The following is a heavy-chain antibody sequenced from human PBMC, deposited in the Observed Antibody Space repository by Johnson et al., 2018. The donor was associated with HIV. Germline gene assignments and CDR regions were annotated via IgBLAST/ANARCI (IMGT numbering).Heavy chain of an antibody. CDR1: GFTFSDYY. Sequence: QVQLVESGGGLVKPGGSLRLSCAASGFTFSDYYMSWIRQAPGKGLEWVSYISSSGTSYCADSVQGRFTIPRGNATRSLYLQMNSLKAEATAVYYCARIHSSSSLSGFDIWGQGTMVTLSS. V-gene: IGHV3-11*04. CDR2: ISSSGTS. J-gene: IGHJ3*02. CDR3: ARIHSSSSLSGFDI. D-gene: IGHD6-6*01.